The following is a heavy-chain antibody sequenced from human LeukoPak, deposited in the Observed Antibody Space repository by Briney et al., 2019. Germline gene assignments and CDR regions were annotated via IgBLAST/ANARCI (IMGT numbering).Heavy chain of an antibody. Sequence: ASVKVSCKASGYTFTSYGISWVRQAPGQGLEWMGRINPSGGSTIYAQKFQGRVTMTSDTSTTTVYMEMNSLRPEDTAVYSCARRYSGYDFGYWGQGTLVTVSS. V-gene: IGHV1-46*01. CDR1: GYTFTSYG. CDR3: ARRYSGYDFGY. D-gene: IGHD5-12*01. J-gene: IGHJ4*02. CDR2: INPSGGST.